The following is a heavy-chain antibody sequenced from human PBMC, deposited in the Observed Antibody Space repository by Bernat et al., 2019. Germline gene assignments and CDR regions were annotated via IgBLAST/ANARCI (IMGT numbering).Heavy chain of an antibody. CDR1: GYSFTSYW. Sequence: EVQLVQSGAEVKKPGESLKISCKGSGYSFTSYWIGCVRQMPGKCLEWMGIIYPGDSDTRYSPSFQGQVTISADKSISTAYLQWSSLKASDTAMYYCARVHHLAVAGLNYYYGMDVWGQGTTVTVSS. CDR2: IYPGDSDT. D-gene: IGHD6-13*01. J-gene: IGHJ6*02. V-gene: IGHV5-51*01. CDR3: ARVHHLAVAGLNYYYGMDV.